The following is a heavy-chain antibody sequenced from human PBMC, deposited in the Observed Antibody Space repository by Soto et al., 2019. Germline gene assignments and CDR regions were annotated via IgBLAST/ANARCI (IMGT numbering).Heavy chain of an antibody. CDR3: ARLERWGSYYYYTAV. CDR1: GGSISSGGYY. D-gene: IGHD3-16*01. CDR2: IYYSGST. J-gene: IGHJ6*03. V-gene: IGHV4-31*03. Sequence: SETLSLXCTVSGGSISSGGYYWSWIRQHPGKGLEWIGYIYYSGSTYYNPSLNSRVTISVDTSKNQFSLKLSSVTAADTAVYYCARLERWGSYYYYTAVWGKGTTVTVSS.